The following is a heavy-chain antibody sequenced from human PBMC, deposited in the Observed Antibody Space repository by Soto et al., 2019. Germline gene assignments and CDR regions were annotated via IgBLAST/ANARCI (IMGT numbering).Heavy chain of an antibody. CDR2: IYPGDSDT. V-gene: IGHV5-51*01. J-gene: IGHJ5*02. Sequence: EVQLVQSGAEVKKPGESLKISCKGSGYSFTSYWIGWVRQMPGKGLEWMGIIYPGDSDTRYSPSFQGQVTISADKSISTAYLQWSSLKASDTAMYYCARRVLPIQLLGGWFDPWGQGTLVTVSS. D-gene: IGHD5-18*01. CDR3: ARRVLPIQLLGGWFDP. CDR1: GYSFTSYW.